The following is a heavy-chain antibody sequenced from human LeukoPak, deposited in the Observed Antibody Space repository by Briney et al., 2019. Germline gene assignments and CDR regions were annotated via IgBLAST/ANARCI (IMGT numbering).Heavy chain of an antibody. Sequence: SVKVSCKASGGTFSSYAISWVRQAPGQGLEWMGRIIPILGIANYAQKFQGRVTITADKSTSTAYMELSNLRSEDEAVYYCATTLIESDYGDYENDYWGQGTLVTVSS. J-gene: IGHJ4*02. V-gene: IGHV1-69*04. D-gene: IGHD4-17*01. CDR3: ATTLIESDYGDYENDY. CDR2: IIPILGIA. CDR1: GGTFSSYA.